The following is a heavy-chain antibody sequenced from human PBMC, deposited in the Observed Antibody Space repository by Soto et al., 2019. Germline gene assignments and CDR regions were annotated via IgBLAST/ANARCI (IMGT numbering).Heavy chain of an antibody. CDR2: IWNDGSNK. V-gene: IGHV3-33*01. J-gene: IGHJ4*02. CDR3: ARERYTGSSAVDY. D-gene: IGHD6-6*01. Sequence: QVQLVESGGGVVQPGRSLRLSCAASGYTFSSYGMQWVRQAPGKGLEWVAVIWNDGSNKYYADSVKGRFTISRDNSKNTLDLQMNSLRAEDTAVYYCARERYTGSSAVDYWGQGTLVTVSS. CDR1: GYTFSSYG.